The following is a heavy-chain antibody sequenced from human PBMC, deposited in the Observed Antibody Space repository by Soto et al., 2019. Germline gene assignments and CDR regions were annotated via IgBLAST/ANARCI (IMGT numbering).Heavy chain of an antibody. CDR1: GFSLSTSGVG. Sequence: QITLKESGPTLVKPTQTLTLTRTFSGFSLSTSGVGVGWIRQPPGKALEWLALIYWDDDKRYSPSLKSRLTITKDTSKNQVVLTMTYMDPVDTVTYYCAHKGDGYRGFKYWGQGTLVTVSS. CDR3: AHKGDGYRGFKY. D-gene: IGHD5-12*01. V-gene: IGHV2-5*02. J-gene: IGHJ4*02. CDR2: IYWDDDK.